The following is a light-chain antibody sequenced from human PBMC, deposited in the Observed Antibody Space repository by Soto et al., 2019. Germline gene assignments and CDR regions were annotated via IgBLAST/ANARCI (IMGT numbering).Light chain of an antibody. V-gene: IGKV3-20*01. CDR2: GAS. CDR3: HQYGISP. CDR1: QSVTSDY. Sequence: EIVLTQSPGTLSLSPGERATLSCRASQSVTSDYLAWYQQKPGQAPRLLIYGASRRATGIPDRFSGSGSGTEFGLTISTLEPEDFAVYYCHQYGISPFGGGTKVEIK. J-gene: IGKJ4*01.